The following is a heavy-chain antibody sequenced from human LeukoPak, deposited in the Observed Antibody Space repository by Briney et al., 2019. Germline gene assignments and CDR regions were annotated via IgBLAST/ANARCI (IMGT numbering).Heavy chain of an antibody. CDR2: IIPIFGIA. CDR3: ARNFARRYCSGGSCYSYYYYGMDV. Sequence: GSSVKVSCKASGGTFSSYAISWVRQAPGQGLEWMGRIIPIFGIANYAQKFQGRVTITADKSTSTAYMELSSLRSEDTAVYYCARNFARRYCSGGSCYSYYYYGMDVWGQGTTVTVSS. V-gene: IGHV1-69*04. CDR1: GGTFSSYA. J-gene: IGHJ6*02. D-gene: IGHD2-15*01.